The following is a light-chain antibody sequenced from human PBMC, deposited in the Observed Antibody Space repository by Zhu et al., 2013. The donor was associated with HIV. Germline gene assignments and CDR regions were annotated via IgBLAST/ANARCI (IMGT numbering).Light chain of an antibody. CDR1: QNVASNY. Sequence: EIVLTQSPGILSLSPGERATLSCRASQNVASNYLAWFQHKPGQAPRLLMYRASSRAAGTPDRFSGSGSGTDFTLTVSRLEPEDFAVYYCQQYGRSPITFGQGTRLEIK. CDR2: RAS. V-gene: IGKV3-20*01. J-gene: IGKJ5*01. CDR3: QQYGRSPIT.